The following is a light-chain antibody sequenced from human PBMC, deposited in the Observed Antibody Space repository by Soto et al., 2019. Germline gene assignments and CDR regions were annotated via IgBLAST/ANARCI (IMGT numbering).Light chain of an antibody. CDR3: QEAYSFPFT. V-gene: IGKV1-12*01. Sequence: DIQMTQSPSSVSASIGDRLTITCRASEDIGSWLAWFQQKPGKAPQLLIYAASTLQTGVPSRFSVCVSGTSFTLTINPLLAEDFATYYCQEAYSFPFTFGQGTRLDI. CDR1: EDIGSW. J-gene: IGKJ5*01. CDR2: AAS.